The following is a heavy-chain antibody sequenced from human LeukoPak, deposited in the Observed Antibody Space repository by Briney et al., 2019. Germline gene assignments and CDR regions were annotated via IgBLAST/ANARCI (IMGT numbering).Heavy chain of an antibody. CDR2: IYPGDFDI. J-gene: IGHJ4*02. V-gene: IGHV5-51*01. Sequence: GESLNISCKASGYSFNRYWIAWVRQMPGKGLEWMGSIYPGDFDIRYSPSFQGQVIISDDKSINITYLQWTSLKASDTAIYYCVRQKGHWGQGTLVTVSS. CDR1: GYSFNRYW. CDR3: VRQKGH.